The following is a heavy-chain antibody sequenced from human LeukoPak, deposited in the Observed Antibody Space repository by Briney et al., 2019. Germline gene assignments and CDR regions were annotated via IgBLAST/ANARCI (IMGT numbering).Heavy chain of an antibody. CDR3: AKGSSWLVVYYYMDV. CDR1: GLTFSSYS. V-gene: IGHV3-30*02. D-gene: IGHD6-19*01. J-gene: IGHJ6*03. Sequence: PGGSLRLSCAASGLTFSSYSMNWVRQAPGKGLEWVAFIRYDGINKYYADSVKGRFTISRDKSKKTLYLQMNSLRAEDTAVYYCAKGSSWLVVYYYMDVWGKGTTVTISS. CDR2: IRYDGINK.